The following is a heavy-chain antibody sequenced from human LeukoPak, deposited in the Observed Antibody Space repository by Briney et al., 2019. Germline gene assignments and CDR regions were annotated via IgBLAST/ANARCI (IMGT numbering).Heavy chain of an antibody. CDR1: GFSFSGAA. Sequence: GGSLRLSCEASGFSFSGAAMHWVRQASGKGLEWLGRIRNKPNTYATTYATSVKGRFVISRDDSRNMAYLQMNSLKIEDTAVYYCARGIDYWGRGTLVTVSS. J-gene: IGHJ4*02. V-gene: IGHV3-73*01. CDR3: ARGIDY. CDR2: IRNKPNTYAT.